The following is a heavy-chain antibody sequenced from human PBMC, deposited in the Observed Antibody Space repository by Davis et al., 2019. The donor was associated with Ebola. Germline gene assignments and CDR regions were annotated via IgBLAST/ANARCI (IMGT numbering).Heavy chain of an antibody. Sequence: GSLRLSCAVYGGSFSGYYWSWIRQPPGKGLEWIGEINHSGSTNYNPSLKSRVTISVDTSKNQFSLKLSSVTAADTAVYYCARAAVTLHYYYYYGMDVWGQGTTVTVSS. CDR3: ARAAVTLHYYYYYGMDV. CDR2: INHSGST. D-gene: IGHD4-11*01. CDR1: GGSFSGYY. V-gene: IGHV4-34*01. J-gene: IGHJ6*02.